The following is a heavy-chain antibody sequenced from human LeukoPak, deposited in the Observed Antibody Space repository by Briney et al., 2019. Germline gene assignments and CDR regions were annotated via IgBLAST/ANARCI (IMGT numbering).Heavy chain of an antibody. V-gene: IGHV3-21*01. D-gene: IGHD1-20*01. CDR2: ISTSSSYI. J-gene: IGHJ4*02. Sequence: TGGSLRLSCAASGFTLSTYNMKWVRQAPRKGLEWVSSISTSSSYIYYADSVKGRFTISRDNARNSLYLQMNSLRAEDTAIYYCAKELGLYNWNEYYFDYWGQGTLVTVSS. CDR3: AKELGLYNWNEYYFDY. CDR1: GFTLSTYN.